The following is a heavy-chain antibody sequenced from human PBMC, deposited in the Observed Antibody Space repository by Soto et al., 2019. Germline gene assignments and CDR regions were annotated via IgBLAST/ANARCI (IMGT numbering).Heavy chain of an antibody. V-gene: IGHV4-31*03. CDR2: ISHSGST. CDR1: GGSISSAAYY. Sequence: QVQLQESGPGLVKPSQTLSLTCTVSGGSISSAAYYWSWIRQHPGKGLEWIGYISHSGSTYYTPSLKSRVIISAGPSKNQFSVNLTSVTAADTAVYYCAREYTYGSNFFDCWGQGALVTVSS. CDR3: AREYTYGSNFFDC. D-gene: IGHD5-18*01. J-gene: IGHJ4*02.